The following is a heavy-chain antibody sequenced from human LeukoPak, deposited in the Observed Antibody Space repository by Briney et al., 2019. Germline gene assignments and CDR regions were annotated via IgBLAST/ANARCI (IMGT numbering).Heavy chain of an antibody. J-gene: IGHJ4*02. V-gene: IGHV4-4*07. Sequence: SETLSLTCTVSGGSISSYYWSWIRQPAGKGLEWIGRLYTSGSTNYNPSLKSRVTMSVDTSKNQFSLKLTSMTAADTAMYYCARQGAAAGIDYWGQGTLVTVSS. CDR1: GGSISSYY. D-gene: IGHD6-13*01. CDR2: LYTSGST. CDR3: ARQGAAAGIDY.